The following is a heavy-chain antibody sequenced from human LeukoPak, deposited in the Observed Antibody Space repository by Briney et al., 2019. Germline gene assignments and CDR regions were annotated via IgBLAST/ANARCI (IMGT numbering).Heavy chain of an antibody. J-gene: IGHJ3*02. CDR3: AREFRVLPDI. Sequence: GSLKLSCSASGFTFNNYRMHLVRQAPGKGLVWVSRISSDGSSTNYADSVKGRFTISRDNAKNTLYLQMDSLRAEDTAVYYCAREFRVLPDIWGQGTMVTVSS. D-gene: IGHD3-10*01. CDR1: GFTFNNYR. CDR2: ISSDGSST. V-gene: IGHV3-74*01.